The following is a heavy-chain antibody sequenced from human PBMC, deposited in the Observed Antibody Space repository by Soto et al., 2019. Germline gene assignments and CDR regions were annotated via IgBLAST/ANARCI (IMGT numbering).Heavy chain of an antibody. CDR2: IIPKFSAP. V-gene: IGHV1-69*12. Sequence: VLLEQSGAEVKKPGSSVKVSCKTSGGTFSNFAISWVRLAPGQGLEWMGVIIPKFSAPTYAQKFQGRVMITADESTSTAFMELSSLRSEDTAVYFCGRDRVMRGNSYYYGMGVWGQGTTVIVSS. CDR3: GRDRVMRGNSYYYGMGV. D-gene: IGHD2-21*01. J-gene: IGHJ6*02. CDR1: GGTFSNFA.